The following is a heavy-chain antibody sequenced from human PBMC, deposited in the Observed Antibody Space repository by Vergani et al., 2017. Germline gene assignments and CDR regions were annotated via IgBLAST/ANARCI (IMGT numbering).Heavy chain of an antibody. CDR3: ATKSCGTPGGQIGYFRE. Sequence: EVKLVESGGRVVRPGESLRLSCVASGFTFDDYAIHWVRQAPGKGLEWISLISWDASAAYYADSVRGRCKISRDNSENALFLQMNSLRVDDTAFYYFATKSCGTPGGQIGYFREWGEDTLVTVSS. D-gene: IGHD1-1*01. CDR2: ISWDASAA. J-gene: IGHJ1*01. CDR1: GFTFDDYA. V-gene: IGHV3-43D*04.